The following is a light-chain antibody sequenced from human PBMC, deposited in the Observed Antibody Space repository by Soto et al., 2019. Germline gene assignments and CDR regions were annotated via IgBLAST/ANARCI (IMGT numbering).Light chain of an antibody. J-gene: IGKJ2*01. V-gene: IGKV1-27*01. Sequence: DTRMTQSPSSLSASVGDRVTITCRASQGISNYLAWYQQKPGKVPKLLIYGASTLQSGVPSRFSGSGSGKDVTLTISSLQPEDVATYYCQKYNSAPRTFGQGTKLEIK. CDR3: QKYNSAPRT. CDR2: GAS. CDR1: QGISNY.